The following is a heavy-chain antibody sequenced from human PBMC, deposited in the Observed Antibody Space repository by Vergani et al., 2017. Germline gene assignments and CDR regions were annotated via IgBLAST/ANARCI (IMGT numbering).Heavy chain of an antibody. CDR3: ARELTGTTAPRYYYMDV. V-gene: IGHV4-4*07. J-gene: IGHJ6*03. CDR2: IYTSGST. CDR1: GGSISSYY. D-gene: IGHD1-7*01. Sequence: QVQLQESGPGLVKPSETLSLTCTVSGGSISSYYWSWIRQPAGKGLEWIGRIYTSGSTNYNPSLKSRVTMSLDTSKNQFSLKLSSVTAADTAVYYCARELTGTTAPRYYYMDVWGKGTTVTVSS.